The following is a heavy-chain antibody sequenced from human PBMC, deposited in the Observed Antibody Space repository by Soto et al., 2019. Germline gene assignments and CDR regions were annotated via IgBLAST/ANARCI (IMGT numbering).Heavy chain of an antibody. CDR3: ARDSGAIFGVVIIKGNFDY. Sequence: ASVKVSCKASGYTFTTYYMHWVRQAPGQGLDWMGIINPSGGSTSYAQKFQGRVTMTRDTSTSTVYMELSSLRSEDTAVYYCARDSGAIFGVVIIKGNFDYWGQGTLVTVSS. J-gene: IGHJ4*02. V-gene: IGHV1-46*03. CDR2: INPSGGST. CDR1: GYTFTTYY. D-gene: IGHD3-3*01.